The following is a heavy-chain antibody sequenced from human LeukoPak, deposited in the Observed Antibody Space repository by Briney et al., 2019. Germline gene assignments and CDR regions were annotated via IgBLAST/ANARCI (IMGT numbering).Heavy chain of an antibody. J-gene: IGHJ4*02. D-gene: IGHD6-13*01. V-gene: IGHV3-11*01. CDR3: AVCMPVTPAEWGIAAAGEFGSFDY. CDR1: GFTFSDYY. CDR2: ISSSGSTI. Sequence: PGGSLRLSCAASGFTFSDYYMSWIRQAPGKGLEWVSYISSSGSTIYYADSVKGRFTISRDNSKNTLYLQMNSLRAEDTAVYYCAVCMPVTPAEWGIAAAGEFGSFDYWGQGTLVTVSS.